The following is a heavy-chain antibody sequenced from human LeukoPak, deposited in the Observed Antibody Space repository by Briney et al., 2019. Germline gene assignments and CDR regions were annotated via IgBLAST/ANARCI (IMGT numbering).Heavy chain of an antibody. J-gene: IGHJ4*02. CDR1: GFTFSNYA. CDR3: AKDLDYWYFDY. D-gene: IGHD2/OR15-2a*01. V-gene: IGHV3-23*01. CDR2: ISGRP. Sequence: GGALRLSCAASGFTFSNYAMSGVRQAPGKGLEWVSAISGRPSYADSVKGRCTISRDNSKNTLYLQVNSLRAEDTAVYYCAKDLDYWYFDYWGQGTLVTVPS.